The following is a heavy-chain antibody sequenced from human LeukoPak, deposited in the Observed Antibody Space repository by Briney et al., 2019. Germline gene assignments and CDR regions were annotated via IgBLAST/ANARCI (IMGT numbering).Heavy chain of an antibody. D-gene: IGHD3-10*01. Sequence: GGSLRLSCAASGFTFSSYAMSWVRQAPGKGLKWVSGFSGSGNNTYYADSVKGRFTISRDNSKNTLYLQMNSLRAEDTAVCYCAKGEVWFGAKGDWFDPWGQGTLVTVSS. V-gene: IGHV3-23*01. CDR3: AKGEVWFGAKGDWFDP. J-gene: IGHJ5*02. CDR2: FSGSGNNT. CDR1: GFTFSSYA.